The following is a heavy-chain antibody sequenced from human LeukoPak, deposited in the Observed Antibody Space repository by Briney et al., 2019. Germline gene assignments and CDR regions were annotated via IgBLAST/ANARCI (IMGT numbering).Heavy chain of an antibody. CDR2: TYYTGST. J-gene: IGHJ6*02. CDR1: GGSISSLY. D-gene: IGHD7-27*01. V-gene: IGHV4-59*11. CDR3: ASRLGRNYYGMDV. Sequence: PSETLSLTCTVSGGSISSLYWSWIRQSPGKGLEWIGFTYYTGSTNSNPSLKSRVTISVDTSKNQFSLKLSSVTAADTAVYYCASRLGRNYYGMDVWGQGTTVTVSS.